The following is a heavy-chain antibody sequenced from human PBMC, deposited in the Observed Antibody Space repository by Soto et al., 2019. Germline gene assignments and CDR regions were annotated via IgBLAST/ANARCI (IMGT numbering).Heavy chain of an antibody. CDR3: ILGTYQGIGG. CDR1: GYSISSGYY. D-gene: IGHD1-26*01. J-gene: IGHJ3*01. V-gene: IGHV4-38-2*01. Sequence: SETLSLTCAVSGYSISSGYYWGWIRQPPGKGLEWIGSIYHSGSTFYNPSLKSRVTISVDTSKNQFSLKLSSVTAADTAVYDCILGTYQGIGGWGQGTMVTVAS. CDR2: IYHSGST.